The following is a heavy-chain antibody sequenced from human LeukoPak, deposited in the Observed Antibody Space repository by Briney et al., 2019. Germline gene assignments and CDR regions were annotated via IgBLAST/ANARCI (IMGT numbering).Heavy chain of an antibody. D-gene: IGHD1-26*01. Sequence: GGSLRLSCAASGFTFSSYAMTWVRQAPGKGLKWVSAITGSGINTHYADSVKGRFTISRDDSRNTLYLQMNSLRAEDTALYYCAKDMRQMGATSFDYWGQGTLVTVSS. CDR2: ITGSGINT. J-gene: IGHJ4*02. CDR3: AKDMRQMGATSFDY. CDR1: GFTFSSYA. V-gene: IGHV3-23*01.